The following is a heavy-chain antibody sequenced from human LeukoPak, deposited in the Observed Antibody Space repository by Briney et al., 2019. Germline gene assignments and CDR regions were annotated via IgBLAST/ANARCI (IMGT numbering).Heavy chain of an antibody. Sequence: ASVKVSCKVSGYTLTELSMHWVRQAPGKGLEWMGGFDPEDGETIYAQKFQGRVTMTEDTSTDAAYMELSSLRSEDTAVYYCATEGRRPYYGSAFDIWGQGTMVTVSS. CDR1: GYTLTELS. CDR2: FDPEDGET. D-gene: IGHD3-3*01. J-gene: IGHJ3*02. CDR3: ATEGRRPYYGSAFDI. V-gene: IGHV1-24*01.